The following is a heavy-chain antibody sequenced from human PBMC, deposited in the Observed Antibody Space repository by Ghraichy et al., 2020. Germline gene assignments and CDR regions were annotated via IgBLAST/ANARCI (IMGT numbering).Heavy chain of an antibody. Sequence: SQTLSLTCTVSGGSISSYYWSWIRQPPGKGLEWIGYIYYSGSTNYNPSLKSRVTISVDTSKNQFSLKLSSVTAADTAVYYCARDGGIDYYDNSGPTYYFDYWGQGTLVTVSS. V-gene: IGHV4-59*01. CDR2: IYYSGST. CDR1: GGSISSYY. D-gene: IGHD3-22*01. J-gene: IGHJ4*02. CDR3: ARDGGIDYYDNSGPTYYFDY.